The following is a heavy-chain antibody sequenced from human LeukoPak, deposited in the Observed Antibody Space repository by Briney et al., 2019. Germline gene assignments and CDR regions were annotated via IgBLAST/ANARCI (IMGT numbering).Heavy chain of an antibody. CDR1: GYTFTGHY. CDR2: INPNIGDI. V-gene: IGHV1-2*02. D-gene: IGHD2-2*02. CDR3: VRGDGYTSTRPFDY. J-gene: IGHJ4*02. Sequence: GASVKVSCKASGYTFTGHYLHWVRQAPGQGLEWMGWINPNIGDINYAQKIQGRVTMTRDTSINTVYMELSRLISDDMAVYYCVRGDGYTSTRPFDYWGQGTPVTVSS.